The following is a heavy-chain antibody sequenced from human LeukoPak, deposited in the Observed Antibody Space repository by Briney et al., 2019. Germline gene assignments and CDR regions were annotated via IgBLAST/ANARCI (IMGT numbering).Heavy chain of an antibody. CDR1: GYTFTSYG. D-gene: IGHD6-13*01. J-gene: IGHJ4*02. V-gene: IGHV1-18*01. Sequence: GASVKVSCKASGYTFTSYGISWVRQAPGQWLEWMGWISTYNGNTNYAQKLQGRVTMTTDTSTSTAYMELRSLRSDDTAVYYCATVAAAGPFDYWGQGTLVTVSS. CDR2: ISTYNGNT. CDR3: ATVAAAGPFDY.